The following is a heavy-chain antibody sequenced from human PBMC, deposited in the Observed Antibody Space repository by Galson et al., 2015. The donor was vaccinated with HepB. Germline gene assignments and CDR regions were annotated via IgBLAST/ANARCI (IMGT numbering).Heavy chain of an antibody. Sequence: SLRLSCAASGFTFSSYRMNWVRQAPGKGLEWVSSISSSSSYIYYADSVKGRFTISRDNAKNSLYLQMNSLRAEDTAVYYCARDTGAVAVKAPPDWGQGTLVTVSS. J-gene: IGHJ4*02. CDR1: GFTFSSYR. CDR2: ISSSSSYI. D-gene: IGHD6-19*01. CDR3: ARDTGAVAVKAPPD. V-gene: IGHV3-21*01.